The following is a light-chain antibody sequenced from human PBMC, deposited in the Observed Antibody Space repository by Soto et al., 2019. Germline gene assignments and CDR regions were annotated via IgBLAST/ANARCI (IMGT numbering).Light chain of an antibody. Sequence: DIQMTQSPSSLSASVGDTVTITCQASQDITNQLNWYQQKPGKAPKLLISDAFRLESGVPSRFRGSGSGTEFSLTISSLQPGDSATFYCQQYASYPWTFGRGTKV. V-gene: IGKV1-33*01. J-gene: IGKJ1*01. CDR3: QQYASYPWT. CDR2: DAF. CDR1: QDITNQ.